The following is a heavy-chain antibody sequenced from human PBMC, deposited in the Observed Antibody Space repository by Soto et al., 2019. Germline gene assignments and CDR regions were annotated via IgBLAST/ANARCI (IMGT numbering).Heavy chain of an antibody. J-gene: IGHJ5*02. CDR1: GGSITSSSHF. V-gene: IGHV4-39*01. D-gene: IGHD6-25*01. Sequence: SETLSLTCSASGGSITSSSHFWGWVRQPPGKGLERIGTIYFTGNTYYTPSLKSRLTMSIDTSKSEFSLRLNSVTAADTAVYYCAGQTFTIAAASYGRSNWFDPWGPGTLVTVSS. CDR3: AGQTFTIAAASYGRSNWFDP. CDR2: IYFTGNT.